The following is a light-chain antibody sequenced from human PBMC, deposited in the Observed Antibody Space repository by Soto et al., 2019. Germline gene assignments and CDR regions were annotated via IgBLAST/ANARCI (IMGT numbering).Light chain of an antibody. V-gene: IGLV2-11*01. Sequence: QSVLAQPRSVSGSPGQSVTISCTGTSSDVGAYNYVSWYQQHSGKAPKFMIYDVSKRPSGVPDRFSGSKSGNTASLTIPGLQAEDEADYYCCSYAGTYSYVFGTGTKVTVL. CDR1: SSDVGAYNY. J-gene: IGLJ1*01. CDR2: DVS. CDR3: CSYAGTYSYV.